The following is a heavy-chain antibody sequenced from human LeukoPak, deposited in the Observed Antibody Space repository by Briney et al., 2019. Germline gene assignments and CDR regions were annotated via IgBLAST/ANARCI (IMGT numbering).Heavy chain of an antibody. CDR3: AGLSRSGTQTLDY. CDR1: GGSISSYY. D-gene: IGHD3-10*01. Sequence: SETLSLTCTVSGGSISSYYWSWIRQPPGKGLEYIGHIYYSGSTNYNPSLKSRVTISVDTSKNQFSLKLSSVTAADTAVYYCAGLSRSGTQTLDYWGQGTLVTVSS. J-gene: IGHJ4*02. V-gene: IGHV4-59*08. CDR2: IYYSGST.